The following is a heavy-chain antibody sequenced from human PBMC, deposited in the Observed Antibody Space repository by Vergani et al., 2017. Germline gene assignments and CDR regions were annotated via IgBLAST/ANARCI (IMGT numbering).Heavy chain of an antibody. Sequence: QVQLVQSGAEVKKPGASVKVSCKASGYTFTSYYMHWVRQAPGQGLEWMGIINPSGGSTSYAQKFQGRVTMTRDTSTSTVYMELSSLRSEDTAVYYCARARGDFWSGYSETQTFDYWGQGTLVTVSS. CDR1: GYTFTSYY. V-gene: IGHV1-46*03. J-gene: IGHJ4*02. CDR3: ARARGDFWSGYSETQTFDY. CDR2: INPSGGST. D-gene: IGHD3-3*01.